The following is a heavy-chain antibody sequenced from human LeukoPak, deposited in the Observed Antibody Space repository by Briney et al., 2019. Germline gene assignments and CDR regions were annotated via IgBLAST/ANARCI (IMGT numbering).Heavy chain of an antibody. CDR3: AVGYDSSGYYPAHFDY. D-gene: IGHD3-22*01. Sequence: PSETLSLTCTVSGGSISSYCWSWIRQPPGKGLEWIGYIYYSGSTNYNPSLKSRVSISVETSKNQFSLKLSSVTAADTAVYYCAVGYDSSGYYPAHFDYWGQGTLVTVSS. J-gene: IGHJ4*02. CDR2: IYYSGST. CDR1: GGSISSYC. V-gene: IGHV4-59*01.